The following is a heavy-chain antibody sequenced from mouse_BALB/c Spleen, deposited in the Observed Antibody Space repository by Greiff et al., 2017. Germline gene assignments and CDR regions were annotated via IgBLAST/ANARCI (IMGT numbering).Heavy chain of an antibody. CDR3: ARDSTTAAGWFAF. J-gene: IGHJ3*01. D-gene: IGHD1-2*01. CDR1: GFTFSDYY. Sequence: EVKLMESGGGLVKPGGSLKLSCAASGFTFSDYYMYWVRQTPEKRLEWVATISDGGSYTYYPDSVKGRFTISSDNAKNNLYLQLSSLKSEDTAMYYCARDSTTAAGWFAFWGQETLGTVSA. CDR2: ISDGGSYT. V-gene: IGHV5-4*02.